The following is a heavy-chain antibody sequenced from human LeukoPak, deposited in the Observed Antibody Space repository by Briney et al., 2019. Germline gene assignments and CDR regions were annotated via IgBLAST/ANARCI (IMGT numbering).Heavy chain of an antibody. CDR2: MNPNSGNT. D-gene: IGHD3-10*01. J-gene: IGHJ4*02. V-gene: IGHV1-8*01. CDR1: GYTFTSYD. CDR3: AREFRETYYYGSGKGFDY. Sequence: ASVKVSCKASGYTFTSYDINWVRQVTGQGLEWMGWMNPNSGNTGYAQKFQGRVTMTRNTSISTAYMELSSLRSEDTAVYYCAREFRETYYYGSGKGFDYWGQGTLVTVSS.